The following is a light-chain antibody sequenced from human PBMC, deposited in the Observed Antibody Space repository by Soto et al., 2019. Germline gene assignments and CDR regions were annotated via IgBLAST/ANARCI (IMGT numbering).Light chain of an antibody. CDR3: QQYQNLWT. CDR2: RAS. V-gene: IGKV3-15*01. Sequence: IVMTQSPATLSVSPGERATLSCRAGQTIYSNVDWYQQRPGQAPRLLIYRASTRATGVPARFSGSGSGTEFTLTSSGLQSEDFALYYCQQYQNLWTFGQGTKVEIK. CDR1: QTIYSN. J-gene: IGKJ1*01.